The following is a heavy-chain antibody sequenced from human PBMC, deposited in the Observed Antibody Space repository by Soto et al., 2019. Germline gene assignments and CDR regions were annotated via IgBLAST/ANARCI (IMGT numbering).Heavy chain of an antibody. J-gene: IGHJ6*02. D-gene: IGHD2-2*02. CDR3: ARDGVPAAISPMGYYGMDV. Sequence: SETLSLTCAVYGGSFSCYYWSWIRQPPGKGLEWIGEINHSGSTNYNPSLKSRVTISVDTSKNQFSLKLSSVTAADTAVYYCARDGVPAAISPMGYYGMDVWGQGTTVTVSS. V-gene: IGHV4-34*01. CDR1: GGSFSCYY. CDR2: INHSGST.